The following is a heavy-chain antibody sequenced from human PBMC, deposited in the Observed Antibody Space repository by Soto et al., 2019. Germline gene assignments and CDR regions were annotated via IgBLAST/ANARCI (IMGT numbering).Heavy chain of an antibody. CDR1: GFTFSSYG. V-gene: IGHV3-30*03. CDR2: ISYDGSNK. CDR3: ATPPGRGSGWYSRFDP. Sequence: PGGSLRLSCAASGFTFSSYGMHWVRQAPGKGLEWVAVISYDGSNKYYADSVKGRFTISRDNSKNTLYLQMNSLRAEDTAVYYCATPPGRGSGWYSRFDPWGQGTLVTVSS. J-gene: IGHJ5*02. D-gene: IGHD6-19*01.